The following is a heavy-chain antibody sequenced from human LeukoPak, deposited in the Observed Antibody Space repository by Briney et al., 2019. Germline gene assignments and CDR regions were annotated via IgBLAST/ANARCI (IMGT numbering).Heavy chain of an antibody. D-gene: IGHD5-18*01. CDR1: GGSISSYY. CDR2: IYYSGST. V-gene: IGHV4-59*08. J-gene: IGHJ4*02. CDR3: ARGTIQLWTPFDY. Sequence: PSETLSLTCTVSGGSISSYYWSWIRQPPGKGLEWIGYIYYSGSTNYNPSLKSRVTISVDTSKNQFSLKLSSVTAADTAVYYCARGTIQLWTPFDYWGQGTLVTVSS.